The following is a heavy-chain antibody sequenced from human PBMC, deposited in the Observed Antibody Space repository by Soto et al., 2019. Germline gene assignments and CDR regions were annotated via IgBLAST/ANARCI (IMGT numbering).Heavy chain of an antibody. J-gene: IGHJ4*02. Sequence: GGSLRLSCAASGFTFDDYGMSWVRQAPGKGLEWVSGINWNGGSTGYADSVKGRFTISRDNAKNSLYLQMNSLRAEDTALYYCARDGMIVVVGRPYYFDYWGQGTLVTSPQ. D-gene: IGHD3-22*01. V-gene: IGHV3-20*04. CDR3: ARDGMIVVVGRPYYFDY. CDR2: INWNGGST. CDR1: GFTFDDYG.